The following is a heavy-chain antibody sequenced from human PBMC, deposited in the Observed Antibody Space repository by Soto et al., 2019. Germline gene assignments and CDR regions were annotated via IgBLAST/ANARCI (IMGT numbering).Heavy chain of an antibody. CDR1: GGSFSGYY. CDR3: AREQRQAGTPFDP. J-gene: IGHJ5*02. V-gene: IGHV4-34*01. Sequence: SETLSLTCAVYGGSFSGYYWSWIRQPPGKGLEWIGEINHSGSTNYNPSLKSRVTISVDTSKNQFSLKLSSVTAADTAVYYCAREQRQAGTPFDPWGQGTLVTVSS. CDR2: INHSGST. D-gene: IGHD6-25*01.